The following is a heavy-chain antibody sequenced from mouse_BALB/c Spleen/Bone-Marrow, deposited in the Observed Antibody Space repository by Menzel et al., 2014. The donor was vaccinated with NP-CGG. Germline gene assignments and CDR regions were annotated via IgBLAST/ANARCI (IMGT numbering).Heavy chain of an antibody. CDR2: IRNKANGYTT. CDR3: ARDKGRVFFDY. CDR1: GFTFTDYY. J-gene: IGHJ2*01. Sequence: EVQGVESGGGLVQPGGSLRLSCATSGFTFTDYYMNWVRQSPGKALEWLGFIRNKANGYTTEYSASVKGRFTISRDNSQNILYLQMNTLRAEDSATYYCARDKGRVFFDYWGQGTTLTVSS. V-gene: IGHV7-3*02.